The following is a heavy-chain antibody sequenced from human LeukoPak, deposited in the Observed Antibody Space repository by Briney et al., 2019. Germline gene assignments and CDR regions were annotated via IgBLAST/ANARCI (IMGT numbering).Heavy chain of an antibody. CDR1: GFTFSDYY. CDR2: IKQDGSEI. J-gene: IGHJ4*02. D-gene: IGHD3-10*01. V-gene: IGHV3-7*04. CDR3: ARARYGSGGHFFDF. Sequence: GGSLRLSCAASGFTFSDYYMSWIRQAPGKGLECVANIKQDGSEIYFVDSVKGRFTISRDNAKSSLYLQMNSLRGEDTAVYYCARARYGSGGHFFDFWGQGTLVTVSS.